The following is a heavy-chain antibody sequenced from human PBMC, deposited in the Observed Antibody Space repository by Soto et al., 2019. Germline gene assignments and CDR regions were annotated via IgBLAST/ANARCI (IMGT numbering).Heavy chain of an antibody. CDR2: IWYDGSNK. D-gene: IGHD2-15*01. V-gene: IGHV3-33*01. Sequence: VQLVESGGGVVQPGRSLRLSCAASGFTFSSYGMHWVRQAPGKGLEWVAVIWYDGSNKYYADSVKGRFTISRDNSKNTLYLQMNSLRAEDTAVYYCAREGTYCSGGSRYPHFDYWGQGTLVTVSS. J-gene: IGHJ4*02. CDR3: AREGTYCSGGSRYPHFDY. CDR1: GFTFSSYG.